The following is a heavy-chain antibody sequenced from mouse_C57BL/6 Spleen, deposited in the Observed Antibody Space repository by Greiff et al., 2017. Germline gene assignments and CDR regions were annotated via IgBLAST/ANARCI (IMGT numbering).Heavy chain of an antibody. Sequence: EVQLVESGGGLVKPGGSLKLSCAASGFTFSSYAMSWVRQTPEKRLEWVATISDGGSYTYYPDNVKGRFTISRDNAKNNLYLQMSHLKSEDTAMYYCARDRSGSPFDYWGQGTTLTVSS. D-gene: IGHD4-1*01. CDR2: ISDGGSYT. CDR1: GFTFSSYA. V-gene: IGHV5-4*01. J-gene: IGHJ2*01. CDR3: ARDRSGSPFDY.